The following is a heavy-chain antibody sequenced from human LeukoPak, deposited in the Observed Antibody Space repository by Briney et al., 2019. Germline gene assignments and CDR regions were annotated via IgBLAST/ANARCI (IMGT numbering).Heavy chain of an antibody. Sequence: SETLSLTCAVYGGSFSGYYWSWIRQPPGKGLEWIGEINHSGSTNYNPSLKSRVTISVDTSKNQFSLKLSSVTAADTAVYYCARGKYCSSTSCLYYYYYYGIDVWGQGTTVTVSS. CDR2: INHSGST. CDR3: ARGKYCSSTSCLYYYYYYGIDV. V-gene: IGHV4-34*01. J-gene: IGHJ6*02. D-gene: IGHD2-2*01. CDR1: GGSFSGYY.